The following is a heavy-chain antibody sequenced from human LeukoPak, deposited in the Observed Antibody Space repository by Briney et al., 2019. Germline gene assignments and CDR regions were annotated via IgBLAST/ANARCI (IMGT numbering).Heavy chain of an antibody. Sequence: SETLSLTCTVSGYSISSGYYWGGIRQPPGKVVEWIGSINHSGSTYYTPSLKSRVTISLDTSTNQFSLKLSSVTAADTAVYYCARYQLTLFDYWGQGTLVTVSS. CDR3: ARYQLTLFDY. CDR1: GYSISSGYY. D-gene: IGHD2-2*01. J-gene: IGHJ4*02. V-gene: IGHV4-38-2*02. CDR2: INHSGST.